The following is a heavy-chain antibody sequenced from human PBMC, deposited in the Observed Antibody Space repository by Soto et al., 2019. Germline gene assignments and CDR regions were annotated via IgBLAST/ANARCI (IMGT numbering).Heavy chain of an antibody. Sequence: QVQLVESGGGVVQPGPSLRLSCVASGFTFRSYGMDWVRQAPGKGLEWVAIIWNDRTNQYYGYSVKGRFFIARDNGKNTVYLQMNSLRVEDTALYYCARGGLTVAALPFDYWGQGTRFTVSA. V-gene: IGHV3-33*01. D-gene: IGHD6-19*01. CDR2: IWNDRTNQ. J-gene: IGHJ4*02. CDR1: GFTFRSYG. CDR3: ARGGLTVAALPFDY.